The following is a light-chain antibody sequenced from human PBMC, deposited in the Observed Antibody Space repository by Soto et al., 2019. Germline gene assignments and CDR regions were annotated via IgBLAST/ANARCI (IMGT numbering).Light chain of an antibody. J-gene: IGLJ2*01. CDR1: SSDVGGYNY. CDR3: SSYTSSSTPMVV. V-gene: IGLV2-14*01. Sequence: QSVLTQPASVSGSPGQSITISCTGTSSDVGGYNYVSWYQQYPGKAPKLMIYEVSNRPSGVSNRFSGSKSGNTASLTISGLQAEDEADYYCSSYTSSSTPMVVFGGGTKLTVL. CDR2: EVS.